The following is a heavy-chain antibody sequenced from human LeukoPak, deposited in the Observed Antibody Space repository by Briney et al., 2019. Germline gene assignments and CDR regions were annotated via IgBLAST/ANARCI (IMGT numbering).Heavy chain of an antibody. CDR3: ARDRQRYSSGWYLY. V-gene: IGHV3-48*02. Sequence: QAGGSLRLSCAASGFTFSSYSMNWVRQAPGKGLEWVSYISSSSSTIYYAGSVKGRFTISRDNAKNSLYLQMNSLRDEDTAVYYCARDRQRYSSGWYLYWGQGTLVTVSS. CDR2: ISSSSSTI. CDR1: GFTFSSYS. D-gene: IGHD6-19*01. J-gene: IGHJ4*02.